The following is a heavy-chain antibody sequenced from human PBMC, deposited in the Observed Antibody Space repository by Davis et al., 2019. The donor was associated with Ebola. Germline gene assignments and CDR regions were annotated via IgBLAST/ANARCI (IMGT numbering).Heavy chain of an antibody. D-gene: IGHD7-27*01. Sequence: GESLKIPCAASGFTFSRYAMHWVRQAPGKGLEWVAVISYYGSNKYYADSVKGRFTISRDNAKNSLYLQMNSLRAQDTAVYYCARARTGDLDYWGQGTLVTVSS. J-gene: IGHJ4*02. V-gene: IGHV3-30-3*01. CDR1: GFTFSRYA. CDR3: ARARTGDLDY. CDR2: ISYYGSNK.